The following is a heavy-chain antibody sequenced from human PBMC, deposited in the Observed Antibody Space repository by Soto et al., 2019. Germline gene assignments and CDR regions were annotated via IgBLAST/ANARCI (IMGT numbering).Heavy chain of an antibody. CDR2: ISFDGSIK. V-gene: IGHV3-30*18. Sequence: QVQLVESGGGVVQPGRSLRLSCAASGFTFSKYGIHWVRQAPSKGLEWVAVISFDGSIKFSADSVRGRFTISRDDFKNTLYLQMNILRDEDTAVYYCSKDRNEGYCTGGSCHTNTVFDTCCQGTLVTVSS. CDR1: GFTFSKYG. CDR3: SKDRNEGYCTGGSCHTNTVFDT. D-gene: IGHD2-8*02. J-gene: IGHJ5*02.